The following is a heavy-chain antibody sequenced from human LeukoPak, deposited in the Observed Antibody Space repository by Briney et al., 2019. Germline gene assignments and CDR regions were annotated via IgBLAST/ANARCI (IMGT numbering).Heavy chain of an antibody. CDR1: GGSFSGYY. Sequence: PSETLSLTCAVYGGSFSGYYRSWIRQPPGKGLEWIGEINHSGSTNYNPSLKSRVTISVDTSKNQFSPKLSSVTAADTAVYYCPGDKMESSPAHGMEFWAQGTTVPVS. J-gene: IGHJ6*02. CDR2: INHSGST. CDR3: PGDKMESSPAHGMEF. V-gene: IGHV4-34*01. D-gene: IGHD5-24*01.